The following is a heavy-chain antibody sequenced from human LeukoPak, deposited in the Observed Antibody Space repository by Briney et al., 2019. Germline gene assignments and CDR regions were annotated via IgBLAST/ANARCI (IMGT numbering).Heavy chain of an antibody. Sequence: KPGESLKISCKGSGYNFANYWIGWVRQMPGKGLEWMGIIYPGDSDTRYSPSFQGQVTISADKSISTAYLQWSSLKASDTAMYYCARRGYCSGGSCEYFDYWGQGTLVTVSS. CDR3: ARRGYCSGGSCEYFDY. D-gene: IGHD2-15*01. CDR2: IYPGDSDT. V-gene: IGHV5-51*01. J-gene: IGHJ4*02. CDR1: GYNFANYW.